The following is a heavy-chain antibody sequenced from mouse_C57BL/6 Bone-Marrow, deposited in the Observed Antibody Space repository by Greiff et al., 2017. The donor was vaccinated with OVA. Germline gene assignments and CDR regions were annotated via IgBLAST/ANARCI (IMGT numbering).Heavy chain of an antibody. CDR1: GYTFTSYW. J-gene: IGHJ4*01. CDR3: AIGGDYYSHYYAMDY. D-gene: IGHD2-12*01. Sequence: VQLQQPGAELVKPGASVKLSCKASGYTFTSYWMHWVKQRPGQGLEWIGRIHPSDSDTNYNQKFKGKATLTVDTSSSTAYMQLSSLTSEDAAVYYCAIGGDYYSHYYAMDYWGQGTSVTVSS. V-gene: IGHV1-74*01. CDR2: IHPSDSDT.